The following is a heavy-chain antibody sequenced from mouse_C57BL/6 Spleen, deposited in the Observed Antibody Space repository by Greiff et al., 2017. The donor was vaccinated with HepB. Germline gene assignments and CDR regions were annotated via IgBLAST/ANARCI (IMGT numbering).Heavy chain of an antibody. CDR1: GYAFSSSW. J-gene: IGHJ3*01. V-gene: IGHV1-82*01. D-gene: IGHD2-4*01. Sequence: QVQLQQSGPELVKPGASVKISCKASGYAFSSSWMNWVKQRPGKGLEWIGRIYPGDGDTNYNGKFKGKATLTADKSSSTAYMQLSSLTSEDSAVYFCAREGLRPWLAYWGQGTLVTGSA. CDR3: AREGLRPWLAY. CDR2: IYPGDGDT.